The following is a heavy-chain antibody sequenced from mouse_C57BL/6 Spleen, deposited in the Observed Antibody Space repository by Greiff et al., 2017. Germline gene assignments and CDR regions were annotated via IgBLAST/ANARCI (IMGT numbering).Heavy chain of an antibody. V-gene: IGHV14-4*01. CDR2: IDPENGDT. Sequence: EVQLQQSGAELVRPGASVKLSCTASGFNIKDDYMHWVKQRPEQGLEWIGWIDPENGDTEYASKFQGKATITADTSSNTAYLQLSSLTSEDTAVYYCTREGGYHGGYWGQGTTLTVSS. CDR3: TREGGYHGGY. CDR1: GFNIKDDY. J-gene: IGHJ2*01. D-gene: IGHD2-2*01.